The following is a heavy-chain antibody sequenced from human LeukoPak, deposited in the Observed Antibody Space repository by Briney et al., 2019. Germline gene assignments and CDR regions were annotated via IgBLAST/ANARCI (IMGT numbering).Heavy chain of an antibody. J-gene: IGHJ6*03. V-gene: IGHV4-38-2*02. D-gene: IGHD3-22*01. Sequence: SETLSLTCTVSGYSISSGYYWGWIRQPPGKGLEWIGSIFHSGNTYYNPSLKSRVTISVDTSKNQFSLKLSSVTAADTAVYYCARSSEGRYYYDSSGYSYYYYYMDVWGKGTTVTISS. CDR1: GYSISSGYY. CDR3: ARSSEGRYYYDSSGYSYYYYYMDV. CDR2: IFHSGNT.